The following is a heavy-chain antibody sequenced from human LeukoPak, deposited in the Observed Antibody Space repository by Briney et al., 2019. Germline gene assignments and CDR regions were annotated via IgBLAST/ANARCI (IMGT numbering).Heavy chain of an antibody. CDR3: AKDPSYPIGSGYHY. Sequence: PGGSLRLSCAASGFTFSSYAMSWVRQAPGKGLEWVSAISGSGGSTSYADSVKGRFTISRDNSKNTLYLQMNSLRAEDTAVYYCAKDPSYPIGSGYHYWGQGTLVTVSS. CDR1: GFTFSSYA. D-gene: IGHD3-3*01. V-gene: IGHV3-23*01. J-gene: IGHJ4*02. CDR2: ISGSGGST.